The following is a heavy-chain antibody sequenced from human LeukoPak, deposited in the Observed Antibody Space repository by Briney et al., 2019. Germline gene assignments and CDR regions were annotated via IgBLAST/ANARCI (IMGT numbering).Heavy chain of an antibody. CDR2: ISDSGGST. CDR3: AKDGGLWVSAHWGDS. CDR1: GFTFTNYA. J-gene: IGHJ4*02. Sequence: GGSLRLSCAASGFTFTNYAMSWVRQAPGKGLEWVSGISDSGGSTFYTDSVRGRFTISRDNSKNTLYLQMNSLRAEDTAVYYCAKDGGLWVSAHWGDSWGRGTLVTVSS. D-gene: IGHD7-27*01. V-gene: IGHV3-23*01.